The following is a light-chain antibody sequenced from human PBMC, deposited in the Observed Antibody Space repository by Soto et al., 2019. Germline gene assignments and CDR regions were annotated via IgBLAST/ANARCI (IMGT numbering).Light chain of an antibody. CDR3: MQALQTPAT. Sequence: DIVMTQSPLSLPVTPGEPASISCRSSQSLLLSNGYNYLDWYLQKPGQSPQLLIYLGSNRASGVXDXXSGSGSGTDFTLKISRVEAEDVGVYYCMQALQTPATFGQGTKVEIK. CDR2: LGS. CDR1: QSLLLSNGYNY. J-gene: IGKJ1*01. V-gene: IGKV2-28*01.